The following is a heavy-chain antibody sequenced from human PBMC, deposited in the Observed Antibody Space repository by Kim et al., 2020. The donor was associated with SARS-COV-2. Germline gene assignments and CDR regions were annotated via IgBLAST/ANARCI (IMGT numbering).Heavy chain of an antibody. CDR3: TRQYSGYARGAFDI. J-gene: IGHJ3*02. Sequence: PSLKNRVSISVDTSKNQLSLKLSSVTAADTAVYYCTRQYSGYARGAFDIWGQGTMVTVSS. V-gene: IGHV4-39*01. D-gene: IGHD5-12*01.